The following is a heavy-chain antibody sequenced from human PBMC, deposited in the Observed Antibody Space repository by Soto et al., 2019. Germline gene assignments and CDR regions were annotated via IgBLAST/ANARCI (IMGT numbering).Heavy chain of an antibody. J-gene: IGHJ3*02. CDR1: GGTFSSYD. CDR3: ARVPHRVTMVPRGAFDI. D-gene: IGHD3-10*01. V-gene: IGHV1-69*13. CDR2: IIPIFGTA. Sequence: SVRVSCKASGGTFSSYDISWVRQAPGQGLEWMGGIIPIFGTANYAQKFQGRVTITADESTSTAYMELSSLRSEDTAVYYCARVPHRVTMVPRGAFDIWGQGTMVTVSS.